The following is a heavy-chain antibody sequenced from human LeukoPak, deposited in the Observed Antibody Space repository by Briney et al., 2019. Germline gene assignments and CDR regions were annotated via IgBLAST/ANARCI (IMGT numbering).Heavy chain of an antibody. J-gene: IGHJ6*02. D-gene: IGHD3-3*01. Sequence: ASVKVSCKASGYTFTSYGISWVRQAPGQGLEWMGWISAYNGNTNYAQKLQGRVTMTTDTSTSTAYMELRSLRSDDTAVYYCARNSDDFWSGYSSHNYYYGMDVWAKGPRSPSP. CDR1: GYTFTSYG. CDR2: ISAYNGNT. V-gene: IGHV1-18*01. CDR3: ARNSDDFWSGYSSHNYYYGMDV.